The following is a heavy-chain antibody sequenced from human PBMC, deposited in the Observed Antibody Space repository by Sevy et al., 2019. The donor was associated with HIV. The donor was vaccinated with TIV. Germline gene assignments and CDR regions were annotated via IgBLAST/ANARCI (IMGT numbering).Heavy chain of an antibody. D-gene: IGHD3-22*01. V-gene: IGHV4-30-2*01. CDR3: ARTYYYDSSGYYPSYYFDY. CDR1: GGSISSGGYS. CDR2: IYHSGST. Sequence: SETLSLTCAVSGGSISSGGYSWSWIRQPPGKGLEWIGYIYHSGSTYYNPSFKSRVTISVDRSKNQFSLKLSSVTAADTAVYYCARTYYYDSSGYYPSYYFDYWGQGTLVTVSS. J-gene: IGHJ4*02.